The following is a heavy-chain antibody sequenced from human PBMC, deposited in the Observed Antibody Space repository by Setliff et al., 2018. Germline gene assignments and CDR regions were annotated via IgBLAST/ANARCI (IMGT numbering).Heavy chain of an antibody. CDR2: IYYSGST. CDR1: GGSISSGGYY. CDR3: ARGRYWFAPNWFDP. D-gene: IGHD2-21*01. Sequence: PSETLSLTCTVSGGSISSGGYYWSWIRQHPGKGLEWIGYIYYSGSTYYNPSLMSRVTISVDTSKNQFSLKLSSVTAADTAVYYCARGRYWFAPNWFDPWGQGTLVTVSS. J-gene: IGHJ5*02. V-gene: IGHV4-31*03.